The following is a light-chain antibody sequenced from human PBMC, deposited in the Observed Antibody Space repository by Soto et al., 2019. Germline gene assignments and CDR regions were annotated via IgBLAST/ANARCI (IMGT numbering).Light chain of an antibody. Sequence: EIVLTQSPATLSLSPGERATLSCRASQSVSSYLAWYQQKPGQAPRLLIYDASNRATGIPARFCGSGSGTDFTLTISSLEPEDFAVYYCQQRRNWPLTFGQGRRLEIK. CDR3: QQRRNWPLT. J-gene: IGKJ5*01. CDR2: DAS. V-gene: IGKV3-11*01. CDR1: QSVSSY.